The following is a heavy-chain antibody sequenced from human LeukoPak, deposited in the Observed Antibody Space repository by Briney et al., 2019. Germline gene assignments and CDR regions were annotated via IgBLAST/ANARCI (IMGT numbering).Heavy chain of an antibody. CDR3: ARRYSSGWWYYMDV. V-gene: IGHV3-48*03. D-gene: IGHD6-19*01. CDR2: ISSSGSTI. J-gene: IGHJ6*03. Sequence: GGSLRLSCAASGFTFSSYEMNWVRQAPGKGLEWVSYISSSGSTIYYADSVKGRFTISRDNAKNSLYLQMNSLRAEDTAVYYCARRYSSGWWYYMDVWGKGTTVSISS. CDR1: GFTFSSYE.